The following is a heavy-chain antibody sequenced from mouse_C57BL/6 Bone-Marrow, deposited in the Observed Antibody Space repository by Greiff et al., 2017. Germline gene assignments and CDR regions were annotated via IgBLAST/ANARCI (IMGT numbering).Heavy chain of an antibody. CDR2: IYPGNSDT. CDR1: GYTFTSYW. V-gene: IGHV1-5*01. J-gene: IGHJ4*01. D-gene: IGHD2-2*01. Sequence: VQLQQSGPVLARPGASVKMSCKTSGYTFTSYWMHWVKQRPGQGLEWIGAIYPGNSDTSYNQKFKGKAKLTAVTSASTAYMELSGLTNEDSAVYCWMVTDYYARDYWGQGTSVTVSS. CDR3: MVTDYYARDY.